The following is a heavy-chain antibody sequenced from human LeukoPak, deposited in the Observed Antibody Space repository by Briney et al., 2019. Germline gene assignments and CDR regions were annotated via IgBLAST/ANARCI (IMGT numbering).Heavy chain of an antibody. D-gene: IGHD3-22*01. V-gene: IGHV4-59*01. CDR2: IYYSGST. CDR3: ARGPYYYDSSGSLDY. J-gene: IGHJ4*02. CDR1: GGSISSYY. Sequence: PSETLSLTCTVSGGSISSYYWSWIRQPPGKGLEWIGYIYYSGSTNYNPSLKSRVTISVDTSKNQFSLKLSSVTAADTAVYYCARGPYYYDSSGSLDYWGQGTLVTVSS.